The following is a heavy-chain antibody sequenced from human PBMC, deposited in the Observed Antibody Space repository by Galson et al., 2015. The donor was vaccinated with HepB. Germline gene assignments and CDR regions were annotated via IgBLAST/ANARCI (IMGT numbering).Heavy chain of an antibody. J-gene: IGHJ5*02. Sequence: ETLSLTCAVYGGSVSDYSWNWIRQPPGKGLEWIGEINQSGGTNYSPSLKSRITISVDTSKNQFSLKLSSVTAADTAVYYCARSYSKSSWGWFDPWGQGTPITVSS. CDR3: ARSYSKSSWGWFDP. CDR1: GGSVSDYS. D-gene: IGHD6-6*01. CDR2: INQSGGT. V-gene: IGHV4-34*01.